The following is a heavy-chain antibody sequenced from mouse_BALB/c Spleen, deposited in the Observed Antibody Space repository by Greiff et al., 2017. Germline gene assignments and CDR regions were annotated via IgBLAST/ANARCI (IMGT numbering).Heavy chain of an antibody. CDR3: ARHNYGYFDY. Sequence: DVQLVESGGGLVKPGGSLKLSCAASGFAFSSYDMSWVRQTPEKRLEWVAYISSGGGSTYYPDTVKGRFTISRDNAKNTLYLQMSSLKSEDTAMYYCARHNYGYFDYWGQGTTLTVSS. J-gene: IGHJ2*01. CDR1: GFAFSSYD. D-gene: IGHD1-1*01. CDR2: ISSGGGST. V-gene: IGHV5-12-1*01.